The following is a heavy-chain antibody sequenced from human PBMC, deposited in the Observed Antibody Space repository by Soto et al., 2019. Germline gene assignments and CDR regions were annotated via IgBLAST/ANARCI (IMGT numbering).Heavy chain of an antibody. Sequence: HPGGSLRLSCAASGFAFNSYAMHWVRQAPGKGLEWVAVISHDGGHTYYADSVKGRFTISRDNSENTLYLQMTSLRVEDAAVYFCAKDFSFYESWTSPRYGVDVWGQGTTVTVSS. V-gene: IGHV3-30*18. D-gene: IGHD3-16*02. J-gene: IGHJ6*02. CDR1: GFAFNSYA. CDR3: AKDFSFYESWTSPRYGVDV. CDR2: ISHDGGHT.